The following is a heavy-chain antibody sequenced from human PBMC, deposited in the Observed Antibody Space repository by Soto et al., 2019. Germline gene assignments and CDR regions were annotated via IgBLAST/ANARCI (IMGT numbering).Heavy chain of an antibody. V-gene: IGHV3-33*01. J-gene: IGHJ5*02. D-gene: IGHD6-13*01. CDR3: ARDLLAAAGHNWFDP. CDR2: IWYDGSNK. CDR1: GFTFSSYG. Sequence: GGSLRLSCAASGFTFSSYGMHWVRQAPGKGLEWVAVIWYDGSNKYYADSVKGRFTISRDNSKNTLYLQMNSLRAEDTAVYYCARDLLAAAGHNWFDPWGQGTLVTVSS.